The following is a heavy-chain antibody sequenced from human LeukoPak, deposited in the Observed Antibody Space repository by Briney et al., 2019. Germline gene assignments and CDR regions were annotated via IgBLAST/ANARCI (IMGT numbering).Heavy chain of an antibody. D-gene: IGHD4-17*01. V-gene: IGHV3-21*01. J-gene: IGHJ4*02. CDR2: ISSSSSYI. CDR1: GFTFDDYA. Sequence: GGSLRLSCAASGFTFDDYAMHWVRQAPGKGLEWVSSISSSSSYIYYADSVKGRFTISRDNAKNSLYLQMNSLRAEDTAVYYCARDRDYGDYDENFDYWGQGTLVTVSS. CDR3: ARDRDYGDYDENFDY.